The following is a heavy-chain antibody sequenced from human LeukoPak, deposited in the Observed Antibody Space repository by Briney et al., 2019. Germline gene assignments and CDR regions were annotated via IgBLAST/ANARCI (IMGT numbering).Heavy chain of an antibody. CDR1: GYTFTGCH. V-gene: IGHV1-2*06. J-gene: IGHJ4*02. D-gene: IGHD2-2*01. CDR3: ARDYCSSTSCLFDY. Sequence: ASVKVSCKASGYTFTGCHMHWVRQAPGQWLELMGRSNPNTGGTDYAQTFQGRVTMTRDTSISAAYMDLSRLRSDDTAVYYCARDYCSSTSCLFDYWGQGTLVTVSS. CDR2: SNPNTGGT.